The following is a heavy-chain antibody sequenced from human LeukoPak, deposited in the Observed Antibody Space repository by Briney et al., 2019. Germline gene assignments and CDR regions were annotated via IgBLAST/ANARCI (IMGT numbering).Heavy chain of an antibody. D-gene: IGHD6-13*01. V-gene: IGHV4-4*07. J-gene: IGHJ6*02. CDR2: IYTSGST. CDR3: ARQIIAAGKNYYGMDV. CDR1: GGSISSYY. Sequence: SKTLSLTCTVSGGSISSYYWTWIRQPAGKGLEWIGRIYTSGSTNYNPSLKSRVTMSVDTSNNQFSLNLSSVTAADTAVYYCARQIIAAGKNYYGMDVWGQGTTVTVSS.